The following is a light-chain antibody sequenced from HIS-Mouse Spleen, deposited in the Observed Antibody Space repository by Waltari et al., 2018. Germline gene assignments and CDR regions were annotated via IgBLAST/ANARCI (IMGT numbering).Light chain of an antibody. CDR3: SSYTSSSFNVV. CDR2: DVS. CDR1: SSDVGGYNY. V-gene: IGLV2-14*03. J-gene: IGLJ2*01. Sequence: QSARTQPASVSGSPGQSITLSCTGTSSDVGGYNYVSWYQQHPGKAPKLMIYDVSNRPSGVSNRFSGSKSGNTASLTISGLQAEDEADYYCSSYTSSSFNVVFGGGTKLTVL.